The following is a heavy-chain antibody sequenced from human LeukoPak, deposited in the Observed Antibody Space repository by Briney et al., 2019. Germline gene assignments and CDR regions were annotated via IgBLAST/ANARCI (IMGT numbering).Heavy chain of an antibody. CDR1: GGSFSGYY. CDR3: ARTQEAGYSSGYYYYMDV. J-gene: IGHJ6*03. D-gene: IGHD6-19*01. V-gene: IGHV4-34*01. CDR2: INHSGST. Sequence: PSETLSLTCAVYGGSFSGYYWSWIRQPPGKGLEWIGEINHSGSTNYNPSLKSRVTISIDTSKNQFSLKLSSVTAADTAVYYCARTQEAGYSSGYYYYMDVWGKGTTVTISS.